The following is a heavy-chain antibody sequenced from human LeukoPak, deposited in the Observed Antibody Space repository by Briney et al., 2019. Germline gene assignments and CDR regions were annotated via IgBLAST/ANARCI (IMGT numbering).Heavy chain of an antibody. CDR1: GGSFSGYY. J-gene: IGHJ4*02. Sequence: PSETLSLTCAVYGGSFSGYYWSWIRQPPGKGLEWIGEINHSGSTNYNPSLKSRVTISVDTSKNQFSLKLSSVTAADTAVYYCARQWGVTGPATHFDYWGQGTLVTVSS. D-gene: IGHD7-27*01. CDR3: ARQWGVTGPATHFDY. CDR2: INHSGST. V-gene: IGHV4-34*01.